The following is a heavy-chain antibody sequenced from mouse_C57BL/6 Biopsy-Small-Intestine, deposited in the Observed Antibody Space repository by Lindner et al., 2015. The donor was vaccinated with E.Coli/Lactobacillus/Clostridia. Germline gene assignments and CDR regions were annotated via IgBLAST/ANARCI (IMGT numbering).Heavy chain of an antibody. Sequence: VQLQESGTELVKPGASVKLSCKASGYTFTSYWMHWVKQRPGQGLEWIGNINPSNGGSNYNDKFKSKASLTVDKSSSTAYMQLSSLTSEDSAVYYCVRKGGDNSGYWFAYWGQGTLVTVSA. D-gene: IGHD3-2*02. V-gene: IGHV1-53*01. CDR1: GYTFTSYW. CDR2: INPSNGGS. CDR3: VRKGGDNSGYWFAY. J-gene: IGHJ3*01.